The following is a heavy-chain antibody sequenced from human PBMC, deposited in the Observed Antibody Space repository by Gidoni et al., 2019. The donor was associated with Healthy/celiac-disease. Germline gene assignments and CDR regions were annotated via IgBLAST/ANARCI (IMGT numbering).Heavy chain of an antibody. Sequence: QVQLVQSGAEVKKPGASVTVSCEASGYTFTSYYMHWVRQAPGQGLEWMGIINPSGGSTSYAQKFQGRVTMTRDTSTSTVYMELSSLRSEDTAVYYCASSRVVVAAFDYWGQGTLVTVSS. J-gene: IGHJ4*02. CDR3: ASSRVVVAAFDY. CDR2: INPSGGST. V-gene: IGHV1-46*01. CDR1: GYTFTSYY. D-gene: IGHD2-15*01.